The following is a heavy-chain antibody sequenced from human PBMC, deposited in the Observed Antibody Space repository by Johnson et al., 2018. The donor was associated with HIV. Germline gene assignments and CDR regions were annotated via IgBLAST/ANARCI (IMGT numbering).Heavy chain of an antibody. CDR2: ISWNSGSV. Sequence: QLVESGGGLVQPGRSLRLSCAASGFTFDDYAMHWVRQAPGKGLEWVSGISWNSGSVDYADSVKGRFTISRDNSKNTLYLQMNSLRAEDTAVYYCAKGFFELDDAFDIWGQGTMVTVSS. D-gene: IGHD3/OR15-3a*01. V-gene: IGHV3-9*01. CDR3: AKGFFELDDAFDI. J-gene: IGHJ3*02. CDR1: GFTFDDYA.